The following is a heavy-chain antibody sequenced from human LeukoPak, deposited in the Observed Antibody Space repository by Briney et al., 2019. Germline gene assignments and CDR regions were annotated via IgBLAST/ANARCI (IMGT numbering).Heavy chain of an antibody. Sequence: SETLSLTCTVSGGSISSGYYWGWIRQPPGKGLEWIGSIYHSGSTYYNPSLKSRVTISVDSSKSQFSLRLRSVSAADTAVYYCARGGYCTNGVCQTFDYWGQGILVTVSS. D-gene: IGHD2-8*01. J-gene: IGHJ4*02. CDR3: ARGGYCTNGVCQTFDY. CDR1: GGSISSGYY. V-gene: IGHV4-38-2*02. CDR2: IYHSGST.